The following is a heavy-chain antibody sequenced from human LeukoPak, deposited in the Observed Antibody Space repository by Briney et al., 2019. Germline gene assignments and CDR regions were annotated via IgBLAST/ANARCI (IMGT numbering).Heavy chain of an antibody. D-gene: IGHD3-22*01. CDR3: ARDRRYYYDSSGYYAFDY. V-gene: IGHV1-69*04. J-gene: IGHJ4*02. CDR2: IIPILGIA. Sequence: VASVKVSCKASGGTFSSYAISWVRQAPGQGLEWMGRIIPILGIANYAQKFQGRVTITADKSTSTAYMELSSLRSEDTAVYYCARDRRYYYDSSGYYAFDYWGQGTLVTVSS. CDR1: GGTFSSYA.